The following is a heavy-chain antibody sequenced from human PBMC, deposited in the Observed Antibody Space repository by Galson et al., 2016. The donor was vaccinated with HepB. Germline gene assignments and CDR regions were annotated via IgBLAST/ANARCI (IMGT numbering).Heavy chain of an antibody. CDR1: GYSFTTYW. J-gene: IGHJ4*02. CDR2: IYPVDSDT. D-gene: IGHD3-16*01. CDR3: VGGELEELSLSIDY. Sequence: QSGAEVKKPGESLKISCKGSGYSFTTYWIAWVRQMPGKGLEWMGIIYPVDSDTRYSPSFQGQVTISADKSLSTAYLQWSSLKASDTAMYYCVGGELEELSLSIDYWGQGTLVTVSS. V-gene: IGHV5-51*03.